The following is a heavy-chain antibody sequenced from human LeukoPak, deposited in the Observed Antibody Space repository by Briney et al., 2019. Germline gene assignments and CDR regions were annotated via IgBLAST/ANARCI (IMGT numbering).Heavy chain of an antibody. J-gene: IGHJ5*02. D-gene: IGHD6-13*01. Sequence: SETLSLTCTVSGGSISSSSYYWGWIRQPPGKGLEWIGSIYYSGSTYYNPSLKSRVTISVDTSKNQFSLKLSSVTAADTAVYYCARQSSIAAVDNWFDPWGQGTPVTVSS. CDR1: GGSISSSSYY. V-gene: IGHV4-39*01. CDR2: IYYSGST. CDR3: ARQSSIAAVDNWFDP.